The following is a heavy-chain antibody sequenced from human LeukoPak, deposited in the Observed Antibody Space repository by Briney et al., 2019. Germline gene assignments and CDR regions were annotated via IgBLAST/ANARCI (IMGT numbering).Heavy chain of an antibody. Sequence: QTGGSLRLSCAASGFTFSSYGMHWVRQAPGKGLEWVAVISYDGSNKYYADSVKGRFTISRDNSKNTLYLQMNSLRAEDTAVYYCAKERYDILTGYYNYYYGMDVWGQGTTVTVS. V-gene: IGHV3-30*18. CDR2: ISYDGSNK. D-gene: IGHD3-9*01. CDR3: AKERYDILTGYYNYYYGMDV. CDR1: GFTFSSYG. J-gene: IGHJ6*02.